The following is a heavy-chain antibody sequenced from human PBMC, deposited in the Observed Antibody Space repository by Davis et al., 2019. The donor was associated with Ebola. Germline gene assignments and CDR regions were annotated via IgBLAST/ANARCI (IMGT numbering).Heavy chain of an antibody. CDR2: INPHNGNT. J-gene: IGHJ4*02. D-gene: IGHD1-1*01. V-gene: IGHV1-18*04. Sequence: ASVKVSCKASGYTFTNYGITWVRQAPGQGLEWMGWINPHNGNTNYAQNVQGRVTMTTDTSTSTAYMEVGSLRSDDTAVYYCARAQFPTTSDHWGQRTLVTVSS. CDR1: GYTFTNYG. CDR3: ARAQFPTTSDH.